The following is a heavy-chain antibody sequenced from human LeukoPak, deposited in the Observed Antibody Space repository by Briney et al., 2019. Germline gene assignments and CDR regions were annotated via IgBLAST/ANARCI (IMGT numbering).Heavy chain of an antibody. Sequence: GGSLRLSCAASGFTFSSYSMNWVRQAPGKGLEWVANIKQDGSEKYYVDSVKGRFTISRDNAKNSLYLQMNSLRAEDTAVYYCARDSYFCPMDVWGQGTTVTVSS. CDR2: IKQDGSEK. V-gene: IGHV3-7*01. CDR1: GFTFSSYS. D-gene: IGHD3-3*01. CDR3: ARDSYFCPMDV. J-gene: IGHJ6*02.